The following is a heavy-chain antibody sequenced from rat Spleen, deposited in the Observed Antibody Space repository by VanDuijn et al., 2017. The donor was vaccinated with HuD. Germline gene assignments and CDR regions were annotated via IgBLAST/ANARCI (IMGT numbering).Heavy chain of an antibody. J-gene: IGHJ2*01. D-gene: IGHD1-6*01. Sequence: EVQLVESDGGLVQPGRSLKLSCAASGFTFSDYYMAWVRQAPSKGLEWVATISYDGRSTYHRDSVKGRFTISRDNAKSSLYLQMDSLRSEDSATYYCTRDRILRSTGFDYWGQGVMVTVSS. CDR3: TRDRILRSTGFDY. CDR2: ISYDGRST. V-gene: IGHV5-20*01. CDR1: GFTFSDYY.